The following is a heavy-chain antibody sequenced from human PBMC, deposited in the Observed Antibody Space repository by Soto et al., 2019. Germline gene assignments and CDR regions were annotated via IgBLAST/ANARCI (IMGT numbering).Heavy chain of an antibody. CDR2: IYHSGST. CDR3: ARAGVVGATALDY. D-gene: IGHD1-26*01. J-gene: IGHJ4*02. Sequence: QLQLQESGSGLVKPSQTLSLTCAVSGGSISSGGYSWSWIRQPPGKGLEWMGYIYHSGSTYYNPSLKSRVTITVDRSKNQFSLKLSSGTAADTAVYYCARAGVVGATALDYWGQGTLVTVSS. V-gene: IGHV4-30-2*01. CDR1: GGSISSGGYS.